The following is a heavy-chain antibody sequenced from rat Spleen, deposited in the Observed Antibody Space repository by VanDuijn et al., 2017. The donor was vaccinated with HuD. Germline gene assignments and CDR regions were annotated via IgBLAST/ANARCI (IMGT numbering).Heavy chain of an antibody. CDR1: GFTFSNYG. J-gene: IGHJ2*01. CDR3: TRRVYTTDYGYFDY. V-gene: IGHV5-25*01. Sequence: EVQLVESGGGLVQPGRSLKLSCAASGFTFSNYGMAWVRQAPTKGLEWVASITNSGGSTYYRDSVKGRFTISRDNAKSPLYLQMDSLRSEDTATYYCTRRVYTTDYGYFDYWGQGVMVTVSS. CDR2: ITNSGGST. D-gene: IGHD1-6*01.